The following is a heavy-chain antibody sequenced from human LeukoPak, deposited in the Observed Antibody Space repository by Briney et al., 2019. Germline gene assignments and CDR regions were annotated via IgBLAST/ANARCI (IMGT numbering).Heavy chain of an antibody. J-gene: IGHJ4*02. V-gene: IGHV3-30*18. D-gene: IGHD3-22*01. Sequence: GGSLRLSCAASGFTFSSSGMHWVRQAPGKGLEWVAVISYDGSNKYYADSVKGRFTISRDNSKNTLYLQMNSLRAGDTAVYYCAKDSYDRSGYYYYYFAYWGQGTQVTVSS. CDR1: GFTFSSSG. CDR2: ISYDGSNK. CDR3: AKDSYDRSGYYYYYFAY.